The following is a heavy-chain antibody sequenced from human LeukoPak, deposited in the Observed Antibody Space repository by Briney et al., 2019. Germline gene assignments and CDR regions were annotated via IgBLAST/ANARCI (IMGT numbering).Heavy chain of an antibody. CDR3: AKGGGSRNFDY. Sequence: GGSLRLSCAASGFTFYDYAMSWVRQAPGKGLDWVSLTSDSGGSTYYADSVKGRFTISRDNSKNTLYLQMNSLRAEDTAVYYCAKGGGSRNFDYWGQGTLVAVSS. V-gene: IGHV3-23*01. D-gene: IGHD1-26*01. J-gene: IGHJ4*02. CDR1: GFTFYDYA. CDR2: TSDSGGST.